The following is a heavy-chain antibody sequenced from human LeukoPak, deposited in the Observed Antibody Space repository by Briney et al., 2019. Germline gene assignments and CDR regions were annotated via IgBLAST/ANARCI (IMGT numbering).Heavy chain of an antibody. CDR2: IYSGGST. D-gene: IGHD2-21*01. CDR3: ARFTHGGDFDY. J-gene: IGHJ4*02. CDR1: GFIFRSYA. Sequence: GGSLRLSCAASGFIFRSYAMSWVRQAPGKGLEWVSVIYSGGSTSYADSVKGRFTISRDNSKNTLYLQMNSLRAEDTAVYYCARFTHGGDFDYWGQGTLVTVSS. V-gene: IGHV3-66*01.